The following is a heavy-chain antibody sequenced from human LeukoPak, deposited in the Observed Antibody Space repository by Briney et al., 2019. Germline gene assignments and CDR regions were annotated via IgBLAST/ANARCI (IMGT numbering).Heavy chain of an antibody. J-gene: IGHJ4*02. V-gene: IGHV3-30-3*01. CDR1: GFTFSSYA. Sequence: LSGGSLRLSCAASGFTFSSYAMHWVRQAPGKGLEWVAVISYDGSNKYYADSVKVRFTISRYNSKNTLYLQMNSLRAEDTAVYYCARDIHSSGWYLGYWGQGTLVTVSS. CDR2: ISYDGSNK. CDR3: ARDIHSSGWYLGY. D-gene: IGHD6-19*01.